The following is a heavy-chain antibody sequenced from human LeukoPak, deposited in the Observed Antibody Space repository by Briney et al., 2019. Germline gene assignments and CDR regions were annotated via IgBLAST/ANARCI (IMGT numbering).Heavy chain of an antibody. CDR3: AVLGVPTAIGY. Sequence: PGGSLRLSCAASGFTFDDYGMSWVRQAPGKGLEWVSDINWNGGSTGYVDSVKGRFIISRDNAKSSLYLQMNSLRAEDTALYYCAVLGVPTAIGYWDQGTLVTVSS. J-gene: IGHJ4*02. CDR1: GFTFDDYG. CDR2: INWNGGST. D-gene: IGHD2-2*01. V-gene: IGHV3-20*04.